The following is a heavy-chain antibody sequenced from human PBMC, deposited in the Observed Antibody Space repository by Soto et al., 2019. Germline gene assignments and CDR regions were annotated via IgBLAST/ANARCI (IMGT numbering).Heavy chain of an antibody. CDR3: ANGPGITMVRGVL. J-gene: IGHJ4*02. D-gene: IGHD3-10*01. CDR1: GFTFSSYG. V-gene: IGHV3-30*18. CDR2: ISYDGSNK. Sequence: QVQLVESGGGVVQPGRSLRLSCAASGFTFSSYGMHWVRQAPGKGLEWVAVISYDGSNKYYADSVKGRFTISRDNSKNALYLQMNSLRAEDTAVYYCANGPGITMVRGVLWGQGTLVTVSS.